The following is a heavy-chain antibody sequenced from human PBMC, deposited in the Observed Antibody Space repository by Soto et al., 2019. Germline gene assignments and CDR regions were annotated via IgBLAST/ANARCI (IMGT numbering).Heavy chain of an antibody. J-gene: IGHJ6*02. CDR3: ARDYCSGGSCYYYYGMDV. D-gene: IGHD2-15*01. CDR1: GYTFTSYG. V-gene: IGHV1-18*01. CDR2: ISAYNGHT. Sequence: QVQLVQSGAEVKKPGASVKVSCKASGYTFTSYGISWVRQAPGQGLEWMGWISAYNGHTNYAQKLQGRVTMTTDTATSTAYMEMRSLRSDDTAVYYCARDYCSGGSCYYYYGMDVWGQGTTVTVSS.